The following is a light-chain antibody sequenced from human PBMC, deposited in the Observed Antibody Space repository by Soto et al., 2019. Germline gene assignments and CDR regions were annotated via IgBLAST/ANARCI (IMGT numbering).Light chain of an antibody. CDR2: EVT. J-gene: IGLJ7*01. V-gene: IGLV2-14*03. CDR3: SSYTSSSTLETV. CDR1: SSNIGSNF. Sequence: QSVLTQPPSASGTPGQRVTISCSGSSSNIGSNFVYWYQQHPGKAPKLIIYEVTNRPSGISDRFSGSKSGSTASLTISDLQAEDEAFYYCSSYTSSSTLETVFGSGTQLTVL.